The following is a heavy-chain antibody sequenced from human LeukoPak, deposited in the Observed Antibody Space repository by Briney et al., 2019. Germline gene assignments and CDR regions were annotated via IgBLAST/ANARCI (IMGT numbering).Heavy chain of an antibody. V-gene: IGHV4-59*08. CDR3: ARHNYDFWSGPQYWYFDL. Sequence: SETLSLTCTVSGGSISSYYRSWIRQPPGKGLEWIGYIYYSGSTNYNPSLKSRVTISVDTSKNQFSLKLSSVTAADTAVYYCARHNYDFWSGPQYWYFDLWGRGTLVTVSS. CDR1: GGSISSYY. D-gene: IGHD3-3*01. J-gene: IGHJ2*01. CDR2: IYYSGST.